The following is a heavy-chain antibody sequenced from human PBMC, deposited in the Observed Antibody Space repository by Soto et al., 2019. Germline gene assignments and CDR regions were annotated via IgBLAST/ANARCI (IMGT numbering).Heavy chain of an antibody. V-gene: IGHV1-18*01. CDR3: ARDWESIAAAPVDYFDY. J-gene: IGHJ4*02. D-gene: IGHD6-13*01. CDR2: ISAYNGNT. Sequence: ASVKVSCKASGYTFTSYGISWVRQAPVQGLEWMGWISAYNGNTNYAQKPQGRVTMTTDTSTSTAYMELRSLRSDDTAVYYCARDWESIAAAPVDYFDYWGQGTLVTVPS. CDR1: GYTFTSYG.